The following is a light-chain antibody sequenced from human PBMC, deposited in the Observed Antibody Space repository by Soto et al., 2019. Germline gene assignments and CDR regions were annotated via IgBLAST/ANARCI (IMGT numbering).Light chain of an antibody. J-gene: IGLJ2*01. Sequence: SYELTQPPSVSVAPGQTARITCEGNNIGSKSVHWYQQKPGQAPVLVVYDDSDRPSGIPERFSGSNSGNTATLTISRVEAGDEADYYWQVWDSSSDHVVFGGGTQLTVL. CDR2: DDS. CDR1: NIGSKS. CDR3: QVWDSSSDHVV. V-gene: IGLV3-21*02.